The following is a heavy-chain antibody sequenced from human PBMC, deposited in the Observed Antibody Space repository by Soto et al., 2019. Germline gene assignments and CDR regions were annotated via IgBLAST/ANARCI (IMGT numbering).Heavy chain of an antibody. V-gene: IGHV1-69*13. CDR3: AAAPYYYDSSGYRYYYYGMDV. J-gene: IGHJ6*02. D-gene: IGHD3-22*01. CDR1: GGTFSSYA. CDR2: IIPIFGTA. Sequence: SVKVSCKASGGTFSSYAISWVRQTPGQELEWMGGIIPIFGTANYAQKFQGRVTITADESTSTAYMELSSLRSEDTAVYYCAAAPYYYDSSGYRYYYYGMDVWGQGTTVTVSS.